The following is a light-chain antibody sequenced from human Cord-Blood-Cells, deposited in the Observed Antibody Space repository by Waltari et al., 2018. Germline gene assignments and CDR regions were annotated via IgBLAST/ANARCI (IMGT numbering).Light chain of an antibody. CDR2: WAS. CDR3: QQYYSTPYT. J-gene: IGKJ2*01. Sequence: IVMTQSPDSLAVSLGERATINRKASQSVLFSANNKNYVDWYQQKPGQPPKLLINWASTREYGVPDRFSGSGSGTDFTLTISSLQAEDVAVYYCQQYYSTPYTFGQGTKLEIK. V-gene: IGKV4-1*01. CDR1: QSVLFSANNKNY.